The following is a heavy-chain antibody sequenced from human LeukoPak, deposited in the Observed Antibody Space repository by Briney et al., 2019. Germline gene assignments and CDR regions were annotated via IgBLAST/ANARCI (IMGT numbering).Heavy chain of an antibody. CDR1: GGSISSYY. D-gene: IGHD6-19*01. V-gene: IGHV4-59*01. CDR3: ARDRGSGLDY. CDR2: IYYSGST. J-gene: IGHJ4*02. Sequence: SETLSLTCTVSGGSISSYYWSWIRQPPGKGLEWIGYIYYSGSTNYNPSLKSRVTISVDTSKNQFSLKLSSVTAADTAVYYCARDRGSGLDYWGQGTLVTVSS.